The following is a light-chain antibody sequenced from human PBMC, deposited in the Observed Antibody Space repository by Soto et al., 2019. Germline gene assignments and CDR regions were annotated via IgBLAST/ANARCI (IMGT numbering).Light chain of an antibody. CDR1: QSVSSSY. Sequence: EIALTQSPGTLSLSPGERATLSCRASQSVSSSYLAWYQQKPGQAPRLLIYGASSRATGIPDRFSGSGSGTDFTITISRVEPEDLAVYYCQQYGSSPLFTFGPGTKVDIK. CDR3: QQYGSSPLFT. CDR2: GAS. V-gene: IGKV3-20*01. J-gene: IGKJ3*01.